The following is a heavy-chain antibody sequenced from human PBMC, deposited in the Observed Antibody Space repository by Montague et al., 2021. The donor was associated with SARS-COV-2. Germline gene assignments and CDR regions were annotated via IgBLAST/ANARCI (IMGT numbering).Heavy chain of an antibody. CDR2: IPGPSSLV. CDR3: ARSTGHFDY. J-gene: IGHJ4*02. Sequence: SLRLSCAASGFTFSIYSMNWARQAPGKGLEWVSYIPGPSSLVHYADSVKGRFTISRDNAQNSLYLQMNSLRDEDTAVYYCARSTGHFDYWGLGTLVTVSS. D-gene: IGHD7-27*01. CDR1: GFTFSIYS. V-gene: IGHV3-48*02.